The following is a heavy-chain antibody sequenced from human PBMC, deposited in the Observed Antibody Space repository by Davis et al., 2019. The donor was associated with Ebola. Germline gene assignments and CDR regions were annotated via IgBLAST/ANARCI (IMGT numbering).Heavy chain of an antibody. J-gene: IGHJ6*02. CDR3: AREDTPYSSSWYVRYYYGMDV. CDR1: GGSISGYY. V-gene: IGHV4-34*01. CDR2: INHSGST. D-gene: IGHD6-13*01. Sequence: SETLSLTCTVSGGSISGYYWSWIRQPPGKGLEWIGEINHSGSTNYNPSLKSRVTISVDTSKNQFSLKLSSVTAADTAVYYCAREDTPYSSSWYVRYYYGMDVWGQGTTVTVSS.